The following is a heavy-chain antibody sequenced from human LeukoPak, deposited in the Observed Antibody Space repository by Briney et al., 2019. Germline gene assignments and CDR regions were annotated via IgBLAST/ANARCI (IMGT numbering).Heavy chain of an antibody. V-gene: IGHV3-48*04. D-gene: IGHD6-19*01. J-gene: IGHJ5*02. CDR1: GFTFSTYS. CDR2: ISSSGNTI. Sequence: PGGSLRLSCVVSGFTFSTYSLNWVRQAPGKGLEWVSYISSSGNTIYYADSVKGRFSISRDNAKNSLYLQMNSLRAEDTAAYYCAGGQWLLNWFDPWGQGTLVTVSS. CDR3: AGGQWLLNWFDP.